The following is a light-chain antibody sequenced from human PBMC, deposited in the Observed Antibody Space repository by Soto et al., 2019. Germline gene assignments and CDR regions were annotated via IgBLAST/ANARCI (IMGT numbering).Light chain of an antibody. CDR1: QTISSW. CDR2: GVS. CDR3: QQLNHYPLT. V-gene: IGKV1-5*01. J-gene: IGKJ5*01. Sequence: DIQMTQSPSTLSGSVGDRVTITCRASQTISSWLAWYQQKPGKAPKLLIYGVSTLQNGVPSRFSGAGSGTEFTLTITSLQPEDSATYYCQQLNHYPLTFGQGTRLEIK.